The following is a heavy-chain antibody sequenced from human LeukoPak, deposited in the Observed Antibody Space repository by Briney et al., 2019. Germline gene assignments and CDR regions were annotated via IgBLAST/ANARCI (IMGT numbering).Heavy chain of an antibody. CDR2: ISDDANAK. D-gene: IGHD1-26*01. V-gene: IGHV3-30*04. CDR1: GFTFTNYA. Sequence: GGSLRLSCAASGFTFTNYALHWVRQAPGKGLEWVAVISDDANAKHYTDSVKSRFTISRDNSRNTLYLQMNSLRPEDTAVYYCARGAGATGGRDYYSDYWGQGMLVTVSS. J-gene: IGHJ4*02. CDR3: ARGAGATGGRDYYSDY.